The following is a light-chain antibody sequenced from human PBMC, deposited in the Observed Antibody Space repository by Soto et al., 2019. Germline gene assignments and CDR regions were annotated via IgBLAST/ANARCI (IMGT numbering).Light chain of an antibody. J-gene: IGKJ1*01. V-gene: IGKV3-15*01. CDR2: DSS. Sequence: EIVVTQFPASLSVSPGEGATLSCGASQTVNSNLAWYQQRPGQAPRLLIYDSSTRATGVPARFSGSGSGTQFTLTIRTLQSEDFAVYYCQQYDTWPRTFVQGTKVEVK. CDR1: QTVNSN. CDR3: QQYDTWPRT.